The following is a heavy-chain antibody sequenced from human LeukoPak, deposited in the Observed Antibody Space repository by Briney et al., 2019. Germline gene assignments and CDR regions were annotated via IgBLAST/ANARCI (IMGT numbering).Heavy chain of an antibody. CDR2: ISSSGSTI. V-gene: IGHV3-48*01. Sequence: GGSLRLSCAASGFTFNTYNMNWVRQAPGKGLECVSYISSSGSTIYYADSVKGRFTISRDNAKNSLYLQMNSPRAEDTAVYYCAREYSSSSGKAFDIWGQGTLVTVSS. D-gene: IGHD6-6*01. J-gene: IGHJ3*02. CDR1: GFTFNTYN. CDR3: AREYSSSSGKAFDI.